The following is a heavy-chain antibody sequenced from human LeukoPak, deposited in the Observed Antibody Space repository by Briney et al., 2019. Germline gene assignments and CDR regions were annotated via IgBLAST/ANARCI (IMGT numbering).Heavy chain of an antibody. J-gene: IGHJ4*02. CDR1: GYTFTGYY. CDR3: ARAPAYSGYSGYELDY. CDR2: INPNSGGT. Sequence: ASVKVSCKASGYTFTGYYMHWVRQAPGQGLEWMGWINPNSGGTNYAQKFQGRVTMTRDTSISTAYMELSRLRSDDTAVYYCARAPAYSGYSGYELDYWGQGTLVTVSS. D-gene: IGHD5-12*01. V-gene: IGHV1-2*02.